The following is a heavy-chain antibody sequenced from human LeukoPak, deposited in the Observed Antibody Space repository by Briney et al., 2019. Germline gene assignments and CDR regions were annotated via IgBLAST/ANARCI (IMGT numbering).Heavy chain of an antibody. V-gene: IGHV1-69*05. CDR2: IIPIFGTA. Sequence: ASVKVSCKASGGTFSSYAISWVRQAPGQGREWMGGIIPIFGTANYAQKFQGRVTITTDESTSTAYMELSSLRSEDTAVYYCARVVNPHRYYYMDVWGKGTTVTVSS. CDR1: GGTFSSYA. J-gene: IGHJ6*03. CDR3: ARVVNPHRYYYMDV. D-gene: IGHD4-23*01.